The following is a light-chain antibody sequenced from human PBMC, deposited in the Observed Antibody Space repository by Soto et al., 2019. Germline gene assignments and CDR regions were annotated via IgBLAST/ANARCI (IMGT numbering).Light chain of an antibody. Sequence: QSVLTQPASVSGSPGQSITISCTGTSSDVGGYNYVSWYQQHPGKAPKLMIYEVSNRPSGVANRFSGSKSGNTASLTISGLQAVDEADYYCSSYTSSSTLEVFGTGTKVTVL. CDR2: EVS. V-gene: IGLV2-14*01. J-gene: IGLJ1*01. CDR3: SSYTSSSTLEV. CDR1: SSDVGGYNY.